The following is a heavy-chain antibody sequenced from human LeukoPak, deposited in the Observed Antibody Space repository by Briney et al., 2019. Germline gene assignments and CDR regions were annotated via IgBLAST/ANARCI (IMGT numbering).Heavy chain of an antibody. CDR1: GGSISSYY. CDR2: IYTSGST. V-gene: IGHV4-4*07. Sequence: SETLSLTCTVSGGSISSYYWSWIRQPAGKGLEWIGHIYTSGSTNYNPSLKSRVTMSVDTSKNQFSLKLSSVTAADTAVYYCAREMVYDFWSANGYYYMDVWGKGTTVTVSS. D-gene: IGHD3-3*01. CDR3: AREMVYDFWSANGYYYMDV. J-gene: IGHJ6*03.